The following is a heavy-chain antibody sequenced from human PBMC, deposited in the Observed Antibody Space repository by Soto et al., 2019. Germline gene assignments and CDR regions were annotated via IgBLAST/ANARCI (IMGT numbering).Heavy chain of an antibody. Sequence: WGSLRLSCAASGFTVSSNYMSWVRQAPGKGLQWVALISYEGSNTYYAGSVRGRFTISRDNSKNTLYLQMNTLRPEDTGLYYCARVTPGNNLYYFSGLDFWGQGTSVTVSS. CDR1: GFTVSSNY. V-gene: IGHV3-30-3*01. D-gene: IGHD1-1*01. CDR3: ARVTPGNNLYYFSGLDF. J-gene: IGHJ6*02. CDR2: ISYEGSNT.